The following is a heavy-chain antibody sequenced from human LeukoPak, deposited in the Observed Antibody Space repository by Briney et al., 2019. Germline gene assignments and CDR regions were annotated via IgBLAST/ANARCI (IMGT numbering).Heavy chain of an antibody. CDR2: ISSSGSTI. Sequence: PGGSLRLSCAASGFTFSSYEMNWVHQAPGKGLEWVSYISSSGSTIYYADSVKGRFTISRDNAKNSLYLQMNSLRAEDTAVYYCARGRGGYYYYGMDVWGQGTTVTVSS. V-gene: IGHV3-48*03. CDR3: ARGRGGYYYYGMDV. CDR1: GFTFSSYE. D-gene: IGHD2-15*01. J-gene: IGHJ6*02.